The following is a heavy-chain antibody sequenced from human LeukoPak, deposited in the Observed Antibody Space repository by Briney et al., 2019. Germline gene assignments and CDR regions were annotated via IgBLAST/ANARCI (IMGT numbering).Heavy chain of an antibody. Sequence: GGSLRLSCAASGFTVSSNYMNWVRQAPGKGLEWVSVIYSGGSTYYADSVKGRFTISRDNSKNTLYLQMNNLRAEDTAVYYCARSPQGKSGSPPYYFDYWGQGTLVTASS. CDR3: ARSPQGKSGSPPYYFDY. CDR1: GFTVSSNY. V-gene: IGHV3-66*01. CDR2: IYSGGST. J-gene: IGHJ4*02. D-gene: IGHD1-26*01.